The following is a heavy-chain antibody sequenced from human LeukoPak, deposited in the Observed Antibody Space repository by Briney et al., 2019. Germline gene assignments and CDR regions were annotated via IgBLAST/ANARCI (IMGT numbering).Heavy chain of an antibody. CDR1: GYRLSGND. D-gene: IGHD3-9*01. Sequence: GASLKVSCKASGYRLSGNDIPWGRQAPGHWLEWMAWINPNSGDTNYAQMFQGRVTVTRDTSISTVYMELSRLRYDDTAIYYCARAREVTGLPPWGQGTLVTVSS. CDR2: INPNSGDT. V-gene: IGHV1-2*02. J-gene: IGHJ5*02. CDR3: ARAREVTGLPP.